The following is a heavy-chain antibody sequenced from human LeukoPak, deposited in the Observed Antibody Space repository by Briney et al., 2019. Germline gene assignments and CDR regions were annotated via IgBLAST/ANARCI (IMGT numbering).Heavy chain of an antibody. D-gene: IGHD6-19*01. V-gene: IGHV4-34*01. Sequence: PSETLSLTCAVYGGSFSGYYWSWTRQPPGKGLEWIGEINHSGSTNYNPSLKSRVTISVDTSKNQFSLKLSSVTAADTAVYYCARGYSSGGPFDYWGQGTLVTVSS. CDR3: ARGYSSGGPFDY. CDR2: INHSGST. CDR1: GGSFSGYY. J-gene: IGHJ4*02.